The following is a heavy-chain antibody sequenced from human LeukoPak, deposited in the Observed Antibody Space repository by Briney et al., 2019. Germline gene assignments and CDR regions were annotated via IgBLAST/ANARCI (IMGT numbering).Heavy chain of an antibody. Sequence: PGGSLRLSCAASGFTFDDYVMHWVRQAPGKGLEWVSLISGDGDTAYYADSVKGGFTISRDNTKNSLYLQVDSLRTEDTALYYCAKDIRDWGTMNYWGQGTLVTVSS. J-gene: IGHJ4*02. D-gene: IGHD3-16*01. CDR1: GFTFDDYV. CDR2: ISGDGDTA. CDR3: AKDIRDWGTMNY. V-gene: IGHV3-43*02.